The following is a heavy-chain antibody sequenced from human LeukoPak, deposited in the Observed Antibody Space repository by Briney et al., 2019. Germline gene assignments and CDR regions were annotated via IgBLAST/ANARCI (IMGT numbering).Heavy chain of an antibody. CDR2: INHSGST. Sequence: PSETLSLTCAVYGGSFSGYYWSWIRQPPGKGLEWIGEINHSGSTNYNPSLKSRVTISVDTSKNQFSLKLSSVTAADTAVYYCARGERSIVPADIAAADEGYYFDYWGQGTLVTVSS. D-gene: IGHD6-13*01. CDR3: ARGERSIVPADIAAADEGYYFDY. V-gene: IGHV4-34*01. J-gene: IGHJ4*02. CDR1: GGSFSGYY.